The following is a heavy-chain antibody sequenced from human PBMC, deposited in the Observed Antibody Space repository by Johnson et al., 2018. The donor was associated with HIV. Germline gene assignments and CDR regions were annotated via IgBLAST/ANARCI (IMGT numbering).Heavy chain of an antibody. J-gene: IGHJ3*02. CDR2: IKHDGGRI. Sequence: VQLVESGGGLVQPGGSLRLSCAASGFTFSSYDIHWVANIKHDGGRIQYVASVKGRFTISRDNARNLLFLQMNTLGAEDTAVYYCARDVSYRYDGDGWADAFDIWGQGTMVTVSS. CDR1: GFTFSS. V-gene: IGHV3-7*01. D-gene: IGHD2-21*01. CDR3: ARDVSYRYDGDGWADAFDI.